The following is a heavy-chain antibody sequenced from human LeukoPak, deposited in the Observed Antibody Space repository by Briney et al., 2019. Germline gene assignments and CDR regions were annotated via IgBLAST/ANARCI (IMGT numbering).Heavy chain of an antibody. CDR2: TYYSGIH. Sequence: SETLSLTRTVSGGSISSYYWHWIRQPPAKGLEWIGYTYYSGIHNYNPSLKSRVTISVDTSKNQFSLKLSSVTAADTAVYYCARGPGMVRGVRFDYWGQGTLVTVSS. D-gene: IGHD3-10*01. CDR1: GGSISSYY. J-gene: IGHJ4*02. CDR3: ARGPGMVRGVRFDY. V-gene: IGHV4-59*01.